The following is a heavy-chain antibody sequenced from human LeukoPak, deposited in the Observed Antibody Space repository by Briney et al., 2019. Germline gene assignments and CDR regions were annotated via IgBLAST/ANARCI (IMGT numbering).Heavy chain of an antibody. CDR2: INCNGGGT. CDR1: GYTFTGYY. Sequence: ASVKVSCKASGYTFTGYYIHRVRQAPGQGLEWMGRINCNGGGTSYAQKFQGRVTMTRDTSISTAYMELDRLTSDDTAVYYCARDYGPYPGCSWFDPWGQGTLVTVSS. J-gene: IGHJ5*02. D-gene: IGHD2-21*01. V-gene: IGHV1-2*06. CDR3: ARDYGPYPGCSWFDP.